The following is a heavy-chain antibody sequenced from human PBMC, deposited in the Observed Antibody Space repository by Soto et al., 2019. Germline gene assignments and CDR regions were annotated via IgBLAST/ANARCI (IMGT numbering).Heavy chain of an antibody. Sequence: GGSLRLSCAASGFPFSSYAMSWVRQAPGKGLEWVSSISSSSSYIYYADSVKGRFTISRDNAKNSLYLQMNSLRAEDTAVYYCARELMDYDILTGYYRGAFDIWGQGTMVTVSS. CDR1: GFPFSSYA. J-gene: IGHJ3*02. V-gene: IGHV3-21*01. CDR2: ISSSSSYI. CDR3: ARELMDYDILTGYYRGAFDI. D-gene: IGHD3-9*01.